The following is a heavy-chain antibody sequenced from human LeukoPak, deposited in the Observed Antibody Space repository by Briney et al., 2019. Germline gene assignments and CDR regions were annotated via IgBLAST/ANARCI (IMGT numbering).Heavy chain of an antibody. J-gene: IGHJ4*02. CDR2: IYSGGTT. D-gene: IGHD5-18*01. Sequence: RGSLRLSCAASGFTFSSYAMSWVRQAPGKGLEWVSVIYSGGTTYYADSVKGRFTISRDNSKNTLYLQMNSLRPEDTAVYYCAREGGSSYSRPFDYWGQGTQVTVSS. CDR3: AREGGSSYSRPFDY. V-gene: IGHV3-53*01. CDR1: GFTFSSYA.